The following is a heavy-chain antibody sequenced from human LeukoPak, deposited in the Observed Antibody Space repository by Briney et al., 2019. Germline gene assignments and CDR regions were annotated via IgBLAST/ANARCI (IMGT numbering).Heavy chain of an antibody. V-gene: IGHV4-30-2*01. CDR3: ARAAYSGSYHSDY. Sequence: SETLSLTCAVSGGSISSGGYSWSWIRQPPGKGLEWIGYIYHSGSTYYNPSLKSRVTISVDRSKNQFSLKLSSVTAADTAVYYCARAAYSGSYHSDYWGQGTLVTVSS. CDR1: GGSISSGGYS. D-gene: IGHD1-26*01. J-gene: IGHJ4*02. CDR2: IYHSGST.